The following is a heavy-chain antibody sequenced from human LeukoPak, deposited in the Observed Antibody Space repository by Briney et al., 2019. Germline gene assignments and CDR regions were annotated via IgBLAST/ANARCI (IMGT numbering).Heavy chain of an antibody. CDR1: GGSFRGFS. CDR2: INHSGST. V-gene: IGHV4-34*01. Sequence: SETLSLTCAVYGGSFRGFSWSWIRQPPGKGLEWIGEINHSGSTNYNPSLKSRVTISVDTSKNQFSLKLSSVTAADTAVYYCARGHDSSGWYFDYWGQGTLVTVSS. J-gene: IGHJ4*02. D-gene: IGHD6-19*01. CDR3: ARGHDSSGWYFDY.